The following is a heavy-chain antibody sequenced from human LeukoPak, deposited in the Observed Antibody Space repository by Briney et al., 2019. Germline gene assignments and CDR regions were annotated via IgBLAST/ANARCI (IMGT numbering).Heavy chain of an antibody. V-gene: IGHV1-18*01. Sequence: ASVKVSCKASGYTFTSYGISWVRQAPGQGLEWMGWISAYNGNTNYAQKLQGRVTMTTDTSTSTAYMELRSLRSDDTAVYYCAREMSGYCSGGSCDWFDPWGQGTLVTVSS. CDR3: AREMSGYCSGGSCDWFDP. CDR1: GYTFTSYG. J-gene: IGHJ5*02. D-gene: IGHD2-15*01. CDR2: ISAYNGNT.